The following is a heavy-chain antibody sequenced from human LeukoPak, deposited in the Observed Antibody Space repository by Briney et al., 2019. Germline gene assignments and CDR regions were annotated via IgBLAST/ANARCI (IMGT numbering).Heavy chain of an antibody. Sequence: WASVKVSCKASGGTFSSYAISWVRQAPGQGLEWMGRIIPIFGTANYAQKFQGRVTMTEDTSTDTAYMELSSLRSEDTAVYYCATEVGIFRAFDIWGQGTMVTVSS. CDR1: GGTFSSYA. V-gene: IGHV1-69*06. CDR2: IIPIFGTA. D-gene: IGHD3-3*01. J-gene: IGHJ3*02. CDR3: ATEVGIFRAFDI.